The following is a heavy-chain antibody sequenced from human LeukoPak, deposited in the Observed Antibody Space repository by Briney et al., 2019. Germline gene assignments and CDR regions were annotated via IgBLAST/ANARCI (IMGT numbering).Heavy chain of an antibody. J-gene: IGHJ3*02. CDR3: ARSDLVLRIVGATTAFDI. V-gene: IGHV1-2*02. CDR1: GYTFTSYY. D-gene: IGHD1-26*01. Sequence: ASVKVPCKASGYTFTSYYMHWVRQAPGQGLEWMGWINPNSGGTNYAQKFQGRVTMTRDTSISTAYMELSRLRSDDTAVYYCARSDLVLRIVGATTAFDIWGQGTMVTVSS. CDR2: INPNSGGT.